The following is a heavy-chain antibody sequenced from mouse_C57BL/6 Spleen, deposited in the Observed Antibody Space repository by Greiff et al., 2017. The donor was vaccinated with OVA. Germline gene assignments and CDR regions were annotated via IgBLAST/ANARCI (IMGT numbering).Heavy chain of an antibody. V-gene: IGHV1-26*01. Sequence: EVKLQQSGPELVKPGASVKISCKASGYTFTDYYMNWVKQSHGKSLEWIGDINPNNGGTSYNQKFKGKATLTVDKSSSTAYMELRSLTSEDSAVYYCARGDYYGSSYWYFDVWGTGTTVTVSS. J-gene: IGHJ1*03. D-gene: IGHD1-1*01. CDR3: ARGDYYGSSYWYFDV. CDR2: INPNNGGT. CDR1: GYTFTDYY.